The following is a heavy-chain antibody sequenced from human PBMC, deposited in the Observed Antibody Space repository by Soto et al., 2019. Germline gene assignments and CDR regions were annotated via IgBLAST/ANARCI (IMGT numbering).Heavy chain of an antibody. CDR2: IHFDGSTF. D-gene: IGHD3-22*01. Sequence: PXESLSLSCAVSGFTFSRYCMHWVRHAPGKGPVWVARIHFDGSTFSYADSVRGRFTISRDNAKNTLYLQMNSLRVEDTAVYYCARDYYDNSGSRYVDYGMDVWGQGTTVTVPS. CDR1: GFTFSRYC. CDR3: ARDYYDNSGSRYVDYGMDV. J-gene: IGHJ6*02. V-gene: IGHV3-74*01.